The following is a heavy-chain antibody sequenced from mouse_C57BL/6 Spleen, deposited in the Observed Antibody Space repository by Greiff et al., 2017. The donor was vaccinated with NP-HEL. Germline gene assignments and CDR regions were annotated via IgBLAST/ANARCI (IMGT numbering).Heavy chain of an antibody. J-gene: IGHJ4*01. Sequence: VQLKQSGPELVKPGASVKMSCKASGYTFTDYNMHWVKQSHGKSLEWIGYINPNNGGTSYNQKFKGKATLTVNKSSSTAYMELRSLTSEDSAVYYCARLVLRYYYAMDYWGQGTSVTVSS. D-gene: IGHD1-1*01. CDR1: GYTFTDYN. CDR2: INPNNGGT. V-gene: IGHV1-22*01. CDR3: ARLVLRYYYAMDY.